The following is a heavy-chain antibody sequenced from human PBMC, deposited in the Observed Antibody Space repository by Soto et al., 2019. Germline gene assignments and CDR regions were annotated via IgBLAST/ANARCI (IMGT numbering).Heavy chain of an antibody. Sequence: PGGSLRLSCAASGFTFSSYGMHWVRQAPGKGLEWVAVISYDGSNKYYADSVKGRFTISRDNSKNTLYLQMNSLRAEDTAVYYCAKGRVVAANYYYYGMDVWGQGTTVTVSS. CDR2: ISYDGSNK. V-gene: IGHV3-30*18. D-gene: IGHD2-15*01. J-gene: IGHJ6*02. CDR3: AKGRVVAANYYYYGMDV. CDR1: GFTFSSYG.